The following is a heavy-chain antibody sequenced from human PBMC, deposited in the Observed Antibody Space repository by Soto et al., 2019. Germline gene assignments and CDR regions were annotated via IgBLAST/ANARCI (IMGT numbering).Heavy chain of an antibody. CDR2: ISYDGSNK. CDR1: GFTFSSYG. V-gene: IGHV3-30*18. CDR3: AKTWGDAFDI. D-gene: IGHD1-26*01. J-gene: IGHJ3*02. Sequence: QVQLVESGRGVVQPGRALRLSCAASGFTFSSYGMHWVRQAPGKGLEWVAVISYDGSNKYYADSVKGRFTISRDNSKNTLYLQMNSLRAEDTAVYYCAKTWGDAFDIWGQGTMVTVSS.